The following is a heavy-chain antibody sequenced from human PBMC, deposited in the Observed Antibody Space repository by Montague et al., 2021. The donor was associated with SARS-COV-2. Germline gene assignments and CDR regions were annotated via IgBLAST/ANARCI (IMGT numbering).Heavy chain of an antibody. CDR3: ARQEYYYDSSGYGRMDWFDP. CDR1: GGSISSSNSY. J-gene: IGHJ5*02. CDR2: TYSNGRT. D-gene: IGHD3-22*01. Sequence: SETPSLTCTVSGGSISSSNSYWGWIRQPPGKGLEWIGTTYSNGRTDYSPSLKSRVTIFVDTSTNQLSLKMTAVTAADTAVYYCARQEYYYDSSGYGRMDWFDPWGQGTLVTVSS. V-gene: IGHV4-39*01.